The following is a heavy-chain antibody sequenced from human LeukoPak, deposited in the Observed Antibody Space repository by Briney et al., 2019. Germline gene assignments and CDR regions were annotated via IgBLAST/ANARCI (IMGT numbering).Heavy chain of an antibody. CDR2: IYYSGST. V-gene: IGHV4-39*01. Sequence: PSETLSLTCTVSGGSISSSSYYWGWIRQPPGKGLERIGSIYYSGSTYYNPSLKSRVTISVDTSKNQFSLKLSSVTAADTAVYYRARWGPGIAARPGVDYWGQGTLVTVSS. CDR3: ARWGPGIAARPGVDY. CDR1: GGSISSSSYY. J-gene: IGHJ4*02. D-gene: IGHD6-6*01.